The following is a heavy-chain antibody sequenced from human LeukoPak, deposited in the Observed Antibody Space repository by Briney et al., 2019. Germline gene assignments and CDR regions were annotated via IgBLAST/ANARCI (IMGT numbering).Heavy chain of an antibody. CDR1: GFTFSSYA. V-gene: IGHV3-23*01. CDR3: AKLDGMAVAGRRGRGIDY. CDR2: ISGSGGST. J-gene: IGHJ4*02. D-gene: IGHD6-19*01. Sequence: GGSLRLSCAASGFTFSSYAMSWVRQAPGKGLEWVSAISGSGGSTYYTDSVKGRFTISRDNSKNTLYLQMNSLRAEDTAVYYCAKLDGMAVAGRRGRGIDYWGQGTLVTVSS.